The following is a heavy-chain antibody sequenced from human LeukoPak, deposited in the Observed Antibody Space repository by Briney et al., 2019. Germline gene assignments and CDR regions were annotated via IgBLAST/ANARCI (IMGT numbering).Heavy chain of an antibody. CDR1: GGSISSGGYY. V-gene: IGHV4-31*03. CDR3: AASMIVVVRV. J-gene: IGHJ4*02. D-gene: IGHD3-22*01. CDR2: IYYSGST. Sequence: PSQTLSLTCTVSGGSISSGGYYWSWIRQHPGKGLEWIGYIYYSGSTYYNPSLKSRVTISVDTSKNQFSLRLSSVTAADTAVYYCAASMIVVVRVWGQGTLVTVSS.